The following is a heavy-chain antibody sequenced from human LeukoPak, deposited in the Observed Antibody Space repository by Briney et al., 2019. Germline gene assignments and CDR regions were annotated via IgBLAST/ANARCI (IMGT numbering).Heavy chain of an antibody. D-gene: IGHD3-10*01. V-gene: IGHV4-34*01. CDR1: GGSFSGYY. Sequence: SETLSLTCAIYGGSFSGYYWTWIRQPPGKGLEWIGEINHSGSSNYKPSLRSRVTISLDTSNNQFSLRLSSVTAADTAVYYCARSYNRVELLYYWGQGTLVTVSS. CDR2: INHSGSS. J-gene: IGHJ4*02. CDR3: ARSYNRVELLYY.